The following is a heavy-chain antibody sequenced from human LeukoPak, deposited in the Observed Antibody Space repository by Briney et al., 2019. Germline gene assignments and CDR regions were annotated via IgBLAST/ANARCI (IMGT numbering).Heavy chain of an antibody. D-gene: IGHD2-15*01. CDR1: GGSISSYY. CDR2: IYYSGST. V-gene: IGHV4-59*12. Sequence: KSSETLSLTCTVSGGSISSYYWSWIRQPPGKGLEWIGYIYYSGSTSYKPSLKSRVTISVDTSKNQFSLKLSSVTAADTAVYYCARVAVVTISDYYYYYMDVWGKGTTVTVSS. J-gene: IGHJ6*03. CDR3: ARVAVVTISDYYYYYMDV.